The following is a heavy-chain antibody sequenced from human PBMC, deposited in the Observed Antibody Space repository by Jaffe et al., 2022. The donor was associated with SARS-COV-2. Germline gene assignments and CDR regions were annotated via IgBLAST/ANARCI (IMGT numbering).Heavy chain of an antibody. D-gene: IGHD6-25*01. CDR1: GFTFGSYA. CDR2: ISGRGSNT. J-gene: IGHJ5*02. V-gene: IGHV3-23*04. Sequence: EVQLVESGGGLVQPGGSLRLSCAASGFTFGSYAMSWVRQAPGKGLEWVSVISGRGSNTFYADSVKGRFTVSRDNSKNTLHLQMNSLRAEDTAVYYCAKEIREAAMAHANNWFDPWGQGTLVTVSS. CDR3: AKEIREAAMAHANNWFDP.